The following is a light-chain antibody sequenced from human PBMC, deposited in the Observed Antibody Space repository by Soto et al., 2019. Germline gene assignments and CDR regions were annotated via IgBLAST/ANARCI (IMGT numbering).Light chain of an antibody. CDR1: QSLLHSNGYNY. Sequence: DIVMPQSPLSLPVTPGEPASISCRSSQSLLHSNGYNYLDWYLQKPGQSPQLLIYLGSNRSSGVPDRFSGSGSGTDFTLKISRVEAEDVGVYYCMQALQIRTFGQGTKVEIK. CDR3: MQALQIRT. CDR2: LGS. V-gene: IGKV2-28*01. J-gene: IGKJ1*01.